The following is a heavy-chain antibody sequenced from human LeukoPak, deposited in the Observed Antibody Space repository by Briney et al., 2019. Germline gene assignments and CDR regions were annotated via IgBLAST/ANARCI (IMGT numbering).Heavy chain of an antibody. CDR1: GFTFSSYG. V-gene: IGHV3-30*02. CDR3: AKDLARYCSSTSCYGGAFDI. J-gene: IGHJ3*02. D-gene: IGHD2-2*01. CDR2: IRYDGSNK. Sequence: PGGSLRLSCAASGFTFSSYGMHWVRQAPGKGLEWVAFIRYDGSNKYYADSVKGRFTTSRDNSKNTLYLQMNSLRAEDTAVYYCAKDLARYCSSTSCYGGAFDIWGQGTMVTVSS.